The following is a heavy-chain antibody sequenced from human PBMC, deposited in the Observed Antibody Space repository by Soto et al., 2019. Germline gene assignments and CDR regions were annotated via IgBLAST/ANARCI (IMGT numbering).Heavy chain of an antibody. CDR2: IYSGGDT. CDR3: ARAFIGVAGYFDY. Sequence: EVQLVESGGTLVQPGGSLRLSCAASGFTVSSDYMSWVRRAPGKGLEWVSVIYSGGDTHYADSVKGRFTISRDNSKNTLYLQMNSLRAEDTAVYYWARAFIGVAGYFDYWGQGTLVTVSS. D-gene: IGHD6-19*01. J-gene: IGHJ4*02. CDR1: GFTVSSDY. V-gene: IGHV3-66*01.